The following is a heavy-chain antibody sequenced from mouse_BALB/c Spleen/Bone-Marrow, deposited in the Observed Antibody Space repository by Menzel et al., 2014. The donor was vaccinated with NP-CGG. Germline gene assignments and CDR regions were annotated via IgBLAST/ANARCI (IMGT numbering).Heavy chain of an antibody. J-gene: IGHJ4*01. CDR3: TREEYGYAIDY. CDR2: IRHKANGFTT. V-gene: IGHV7-3*02. D-gene: IGHD5-1*01. CDR1: GFTFTDYY. Sequence: EVKVEESGGGLVQPGGSLRLSCATSGFTFTDYYMSWVRQPPGKALEWLGFIRHKANGFTTEYSASVKGRFTISRDNSQSILYLQMNTLRAEDSATYYCTREEYGYAIDYWGQGTSVTVSS.